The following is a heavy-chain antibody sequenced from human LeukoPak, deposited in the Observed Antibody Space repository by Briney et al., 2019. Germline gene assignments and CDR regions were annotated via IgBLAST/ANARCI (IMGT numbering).Heavy chain of an antibody. J-gene: IGHJ6*02. V-gene: IGHV3-53*05. CDR2: IYSGGST. CDR1: GFTVSSNY. CDR3: ARDLVVRGPPYYYYGMDV. Sequence: GGSPRLSCAASGFTVSSNYMSWVRQAPGKGLEWVSVIYSGGSTYYADSVKGRFTISRDNSKNTLYLQMNSLRAEDTAVYYCARDLVVRGPPYYYYGMDVWGQGTTVTVSS. D-gene: IGHD3-10*01.